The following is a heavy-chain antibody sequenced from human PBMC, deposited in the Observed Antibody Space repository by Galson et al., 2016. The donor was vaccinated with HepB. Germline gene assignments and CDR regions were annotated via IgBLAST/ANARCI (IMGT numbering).Heavy chain of an antibody. Sequence: SLRLSCAASGFTFTSHSMDWVRQAPGKGLEWVAFISSNSRTMSYADSVKGRFTISRDSAKNSLFLQMDSLRAEDTALYYCAREGYSALALYFWGQGVLVTVSS. CDR3: AREGYSALALYF. CDR2: ISSNSRTM. D-gene: IGHD1-26*01. CDR1: GFTFTSHS. J-gene: IGHJ4*02. V-gene: IGHV3-48*04.